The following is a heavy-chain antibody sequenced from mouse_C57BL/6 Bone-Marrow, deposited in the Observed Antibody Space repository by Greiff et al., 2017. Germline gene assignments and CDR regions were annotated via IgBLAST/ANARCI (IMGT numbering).Heavy chain of an antibody. CDR2: IDPSDSYT. J-gene: IGHJ4*01. Sequence: VQLQQSGPELVMPGASVKLSCKASGYTFTSYWMHWVKQRPGQGLEWIGEIDPSDSYTNYNQKFKGKSTVTVDKSSSTAYMQLSSLTSADSAVSDCARGRDYGGQGTSVTVTS. CDR1: GYTFTSYW. V-gene: IGHV1-69*01. CDR3: ARGRDY.